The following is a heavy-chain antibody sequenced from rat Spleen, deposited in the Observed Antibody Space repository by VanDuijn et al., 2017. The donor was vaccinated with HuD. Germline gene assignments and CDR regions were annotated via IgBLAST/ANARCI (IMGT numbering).Heavy chain of an antibody. CDR2: ISYEGSST. V-gene: IGHV5-22*01. Sequence: EVQLVESGGGLVQPGRSLKLSCAASGFTFSDYYMAWVRQAPKKGLEWVASISYEGSSTYYGDSVKGRFTISRDNANSILYLQMDSLRSEDTATYYCVRSVFDYWGHGVMVTVSS. J-gene: IGHJ2*01. CDR1: GFTFSDYY. CDR3: VRSVFDY.